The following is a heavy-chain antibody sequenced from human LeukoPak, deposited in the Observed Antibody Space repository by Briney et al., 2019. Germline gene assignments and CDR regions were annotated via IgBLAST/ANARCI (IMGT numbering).Heavy chain of an antibody. D-gene: IGHD2-2*01. CDR3: ARFRGAYCSSTSCYGMAYFDC. Sequence: GASVKVSCKASGYTFTSYGISWVRQAPGQGLEWMGWISAYNGNTNYAQKLQGRVTMTTDTSTSTAYMELRSLRSDDTAVYYCARFRGAYCSSTSCYGMAYFDCWGQGTLVTVSS. CDR2: ISAYNGNT. V-gene: IGHV1-18*01. CDR1: GYTFTSYG. J-gene: IGHJ4*02.